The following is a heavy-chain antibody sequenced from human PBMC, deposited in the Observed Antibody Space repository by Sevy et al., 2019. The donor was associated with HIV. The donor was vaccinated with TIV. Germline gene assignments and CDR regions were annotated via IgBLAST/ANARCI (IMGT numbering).Heavy chain of an antibody. Sequence: ASVKVSCKASGVTFSGYAINWVRQTPGQGLEWMGWIVPSFDLSKYAQKFQGRVTFTADESTDTAYMKLSSLRSDDTAVYYWARPQRPSGYSSSGDAFDVWGQGTMVTVSS. CDR2: IVPSFDLS. D-gene: IGHD6-13*01. CDR1: GVTFSGYA. J-gene: IGHJ3*01. CDR3: ARPQRPSGYSSSGDAFDV. V-gene: IGHV1-69*13.